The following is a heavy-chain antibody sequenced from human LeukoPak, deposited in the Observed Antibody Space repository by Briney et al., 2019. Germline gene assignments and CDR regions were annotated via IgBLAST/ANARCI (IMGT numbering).Heavy chain of an antibody. Sequence: PGGSLRLSCVASGFTFSSYWMSWVRQAPGKGLEWVANIKRDGKEKHYVGSVKGRFTISRDNARNSLYLQMSSLRAEDTAVYYCAKDGAYDWNDKSDYWGQGTLVTVSS. CDR2: IKRDGKEK. J-gene: IGHJ4*02. CDR3: AKDGAYDWNDKSDY. D-gene: IGHD1-20*01. V-gene: IGHV3-7*01. CDR1: GFTFSSYW.